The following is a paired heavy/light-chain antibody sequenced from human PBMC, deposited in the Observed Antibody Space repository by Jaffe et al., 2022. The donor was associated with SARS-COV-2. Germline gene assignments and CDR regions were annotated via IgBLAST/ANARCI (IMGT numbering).Light chain of an antibody. V-gene: IGKV4-1*01. Sequence: DIVMTQSPDSLAVSLGERATINCKSSRTILFSSNNRNYLAWYQQKEGQPPKLLISWASTRESGVPDRFSASGSATNFTLTISSLQAEDVAIYYCQQFYAIPYTFGRGTKLEI. CDR1: RTILFSSNNRNY. CDR3: QQFYAIPYT. CDR2: WAS. J-gene: IGKJ2*01.
Heavy chain of an antibody. CDR3: SRDPYVTELGPQGYFDN. CDR1: GFIFSSYA. Sequence: EVLLAESGGGLVQPGGSLRLSCTASGFIFSSYAMTWIRQAPGKGLEWVSSISVGDSGSFYADSVRGRFIISRDNSKNTLFLQMNSLRAEDTAIYYCSRDPYVTELGPQGYFDNWGQGALVTVSS. V-gene: IGHV3-23*04. D-gene: IGHD1-26*01. J-gene: IGHJ4*02. CDR2: ISVGDSGS.